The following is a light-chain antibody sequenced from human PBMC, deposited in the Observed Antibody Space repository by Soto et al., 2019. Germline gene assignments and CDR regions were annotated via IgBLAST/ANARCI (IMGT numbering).Light chain of an antibody. CDR1: QSLVHTDGHTY. V-gene: IGKV2-30*02. CDR2: KVS. Sequence: VVTQSPLSLPVTLGQAASISCRSSQSLVHTDGHTYLSWFQQRPGQSPRRLIYKVSNRDSGVADSFSGSVSGTYFTLKISRLESEDVGVYYCLQGTHWPPITFGQGTRLEIK. CDR3: LQGTHWPPIT. J-gene: IGKJ5*01.